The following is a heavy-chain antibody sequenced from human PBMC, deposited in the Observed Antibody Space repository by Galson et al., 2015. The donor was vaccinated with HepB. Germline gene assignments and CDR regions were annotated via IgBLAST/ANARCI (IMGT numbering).Heavy chain of an antibody. Sequence: SLRLSCAASGFTFDDYAMHWVRQAPGKGLEWVSGISWNSGSIGYADSVKGRFTISRDNAKNSLYLQMNSLRAEDTALYYCAGQPHYDSSGSPYDYWGQGTLVTVSS. D-gene: IGHD3-22*01. V-gene: IGHV3-9*01. J-gene: IGHJ4*02. CDR1: GFTFDDYA. CDR3: AGQPHYDSSGSPYDY. CDR2: ISWNSGSI.